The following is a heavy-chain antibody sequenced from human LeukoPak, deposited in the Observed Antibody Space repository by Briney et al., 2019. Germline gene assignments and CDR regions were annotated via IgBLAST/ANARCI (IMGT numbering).Heavy chain of an antibody. CDR1: GYTFTSNY. Sequence: AASVKVSCKASGYTFTSNYIHWVRQAPGQGLEWMEMIYPRDGSTSYAQKFQGRVTVTRDTSTSTVHMELSGLRSEDTAVYYCARDQEGFDYWGQGTLVTVSS. V-gene: IGHV1-46*01. J-gene: IGHJ4*02. CDR3: ARDQEGFDY. CDR2: IYPRDGST.